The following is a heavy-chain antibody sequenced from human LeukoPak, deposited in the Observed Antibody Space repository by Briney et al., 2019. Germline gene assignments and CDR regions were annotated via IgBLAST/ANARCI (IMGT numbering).Heavy chain of an antibody. CDR2: ISGSGGST. CDR3: ANPFSTPRSNYYIDV. Sequence: PGGSLRLSCAASGFTFSSYAMSWVRQAPGKGLEWVSAISGSGGSTYYADSVKGRFTISRDNSKSTMYLQMNSLRAEDTAVYYCANPFSTPRSNYYIDVWGKVTTVTVSS. J-gene: IGHJ6*03. D-gene: IGHD2-2*01. CDR1: GFTFSSYA. V-gene: IGHV3-23*01.